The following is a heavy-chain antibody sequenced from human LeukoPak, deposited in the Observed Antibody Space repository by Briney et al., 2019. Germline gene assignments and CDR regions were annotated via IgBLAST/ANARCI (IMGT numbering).Heavy chain of an antibody. Sequence: GGSLRLSCAASGFTFSNAWMSWVRQAPGKGLEWVGRIKSKTDGGTTGYAAPVKGRFTISRDDSKNTLYLQMNSLKTEDTAVYYCTAGVVVVPAGIDYWGQGTLVTVSS. CDR2: IKSKTDGGTT. V-gene: IGHV3-15*01. CDR3: TAGVVVVPAGIDY. D-gene: IGHD2-2*01. J-gene: IGHJ4*02. CDR1: GFTFSNAW.